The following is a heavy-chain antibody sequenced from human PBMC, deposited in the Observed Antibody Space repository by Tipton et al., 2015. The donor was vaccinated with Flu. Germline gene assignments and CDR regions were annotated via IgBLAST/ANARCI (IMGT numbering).Heavy chain of an antibody. CDR1: GGTFSSYA. Sequence: QLVQSGAEVKKPGSSVKVSCKASGGTFSSYAISWVRQAPGHGLEWMGRIIPIFGTANYAQKFQGRVTITADESTSTAYMELSSLRSEDTAVYYCARVPAVPTVTRKAYYYYGMDVWGQGTTVTVSS. J-gene: IGHJ6*02. V-gene: IGHV1-69*18. D-gene: IGHD4-17*01. CDR2: IIPIFGTA. CDR3: ARVPAVPTVTRKAYYYYGMDV.